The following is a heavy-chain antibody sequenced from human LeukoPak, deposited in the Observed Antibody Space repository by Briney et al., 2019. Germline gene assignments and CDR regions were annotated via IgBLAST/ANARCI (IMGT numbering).Heavy chain of an antibody. CDR2: INSDGSAK. V-gene: IGHV3-7*01. Sequence: GRSLRLSCAVSGFRFSSQWMTWVRQAPGTGLEWVATINSDGSAKYHVDSVKGRFTISRDNAENLVYLQMSILRAEDTAVYYCADLGTSDCGQGTLVTVSS. CDR3: ADLGTSD. CDR1: GFRFSSQW. J-gene: IGHJ4*02. D-gene: IGHD1-7*01.